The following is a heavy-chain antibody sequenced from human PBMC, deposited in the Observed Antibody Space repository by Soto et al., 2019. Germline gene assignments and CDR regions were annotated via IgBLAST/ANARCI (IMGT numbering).Heavy chain of an antibody. CDR2: ISYDGSNK. V-gene: IGHV3-30-3*01. D-gene: IGHD5-18*01. CDR3: ARPLDTDMVIYILALDY. CDR1: GFTFSSYA. J-gene: IGHJ4*02. Sequence: GGSLRLSCAASGFTFSSYAMHWVRQAPGKGLEWVAVISYDGSNKYYADSVKGRFTISRDNSKNTLYLQMNSLRAEDTAVYYCARPLDTDMVIYILALDYWGQGTLVTV.